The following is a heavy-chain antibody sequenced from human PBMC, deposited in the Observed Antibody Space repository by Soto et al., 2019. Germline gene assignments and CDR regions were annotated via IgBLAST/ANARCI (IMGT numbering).Heavy chain of an antibody. Sequence: GSLRLSCAASGFTFSSYAMHWVRQAPGKGLEYVSAISSNGGSTYYANSVKGRFTISRDNSKNTLYLQMGSLRAEDMAVYYCARGWYNWNQYYFDYWGQGTLVTVSS. V-gene: IGHV3-64*01. CDR3: ARGWYNWNQYYFDY. CDR2: ISSNGGST. CDR1: GFTFSSYA. J-gene: IGHJ4*02. D-gene: IGHD1-20*01.